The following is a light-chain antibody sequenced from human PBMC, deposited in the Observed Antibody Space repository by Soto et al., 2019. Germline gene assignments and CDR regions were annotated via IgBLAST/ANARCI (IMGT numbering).Light chain of an antibody. V-gene: IGLV1-40*01. CDR2: GNN. CDR1: SSNIGAGTD. Sequence: QSVLTQPPSVSGAPGQRVTISCTGSSSNIGAGTDVPWYQQLPGTAPKLLSYGNNYRPSGVPDRFSASKSGTSASLTITGLQAEDEADYYCQSYDISLRGVVFGTGTKLTVL. J-gene: IGLJ1*01. CDR3: QSYDISLRGVV.